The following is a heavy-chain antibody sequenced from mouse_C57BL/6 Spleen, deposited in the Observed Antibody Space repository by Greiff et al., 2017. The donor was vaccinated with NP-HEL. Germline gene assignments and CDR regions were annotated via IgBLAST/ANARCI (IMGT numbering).Heavy chain of an antibody. J-gene: IGHJ4*01. CDR1: GYTFTTYP. CDR2: FHPYNDDT. D-gene: IGHD2-4*01. V-gene: IGHV1-47*01. Sequence: VQLQQSGAELVKPGASVKMSCKASGYTFTTYPIEWMKQNHGKSLEWIGNFHPYNDDTKYNEKFKGKATLTVEKSSSTVYLELSRLTSYDSAVYYGARSFYYDYDEDYAMDYWGQGTSVTVSS. CDR3: ARSFYYDYDEDYAMDY.